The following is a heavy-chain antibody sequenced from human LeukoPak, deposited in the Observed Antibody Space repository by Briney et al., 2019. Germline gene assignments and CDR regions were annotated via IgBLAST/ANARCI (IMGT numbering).Heavy chain of an antibody. J-gene: IGHJ4*02. Sequence: ASVKVSCKASGGTFSSYAISWVRQAPGQGLEWMGRIIPILGIANYAQKFQGRVTITADKSTSTAYMELSSLRSEDTAVYYCARGAWGKGFDCWGQGTLVTVSS. D-gene: IGHD3-16*01. V-gene: IGHV1-69*04. CDR3: ARGAWGKGFDC. CDR2: IIPILGIA. CDR1: GGTFSSYA.